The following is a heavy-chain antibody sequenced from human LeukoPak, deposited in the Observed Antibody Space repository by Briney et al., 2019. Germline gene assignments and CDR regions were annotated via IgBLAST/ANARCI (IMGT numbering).Heavy chain of an antibody. CDR2: ISWNSGSI. CDR1: GFTFDDYA. Sequence: PGRSLRLPCAASGFTFDDYAMHWVRQAPGKGLEWVSGISWNSGSIGYADSVKGRFTISRDNAKNSLYLHMNSLRAEDMALYYCAKSGQGGAAMDAAFDIWGQGTMVTVSS. CDR3: AKSGQGGAAMDAAFDI. J-gene: IGHJ3*02. V-gene: IGHV3-9*03. D-gene: IGHD5-18*01.